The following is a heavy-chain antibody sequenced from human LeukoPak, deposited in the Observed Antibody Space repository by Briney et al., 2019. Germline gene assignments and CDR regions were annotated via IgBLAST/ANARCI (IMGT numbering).Heavy chain of an antibody. V-gene: IGHV4-59*08. J-gene: IGHJ4*02. CDR3: AGHHPRNTVDF. CDR1: GGSIKSYY. Sequence: SETLSLTCTVSGGSIKSYYWSWIRQPPGKGLEWIAYISDIGSINYNPSLKSRVTISLDTSKNQFSLKLSSVTAADTAVYYCAGHHPRNTVDFWGQGTLVTVSS. D-gene: IGHD2/OR15-2a*01. CDR2: ISDIGSI.